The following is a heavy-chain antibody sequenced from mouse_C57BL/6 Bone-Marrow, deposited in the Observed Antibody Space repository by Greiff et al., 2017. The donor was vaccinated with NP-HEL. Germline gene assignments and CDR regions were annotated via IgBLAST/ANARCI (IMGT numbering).Heavy chain of an antibody. CDR1: GFSLTSYG. Sequence: VQRVESGPGLVAPSQSLSITCTVSGFSLTSYGVSWVRQPPGKGLEWLGVIWGDGSTNYHSALISRPSTSKDNSKSQVFLKLNSLQTDDTATYYCAKKGVTERRDSDWYFDVWGTGTTVTVSS. V-gene: IGHV2-3*01. CDR3: AKKGVTERRDSDWYFDV. CDR2: IWGDGST. D-gene: IGHD2-12*01. J-gene: IGHJ1*03.